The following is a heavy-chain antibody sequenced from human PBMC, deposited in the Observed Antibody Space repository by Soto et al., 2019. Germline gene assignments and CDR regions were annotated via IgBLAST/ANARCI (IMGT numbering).Heavy chain of an antibody. CDR2: ISSSSSYI. CDR1: GFTFSSYS. J-gene: IGHJ6*02. D-gene: IGHD3-22*01. CDR3: ARDFTYYYDSSGYYGYYYYGMDV. V-gene: IGHV3-21*01. Sequence: EVQLVESGGGLVKPGGSLRLSCAASGFTFSSYSMHWVRQAPGKGLEWVSSISSSSSYIYYADSVKGRFTISRDNAKNSLYLQMNSLRAEDTAVYYCARDFTYYYDSSGYYGYYYYGMDVWGQGTTVTGSS.